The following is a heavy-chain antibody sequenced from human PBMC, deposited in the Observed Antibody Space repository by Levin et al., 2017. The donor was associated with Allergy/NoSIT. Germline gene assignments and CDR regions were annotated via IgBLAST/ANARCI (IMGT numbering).Heavy chain of an antibody. V-gene: IGHV2-5*02. CDR3: AHRRYGNTWYDY. J-gene: IGHJ4*02. D-gene: IGHD6-13*01. CDR2: IYWDDDK. Sequence: QTLSLTCTFSGFSLSTSGVGVGWIRQPPGKALEWLALIYWDDDKRYRPSLKSRLTITKDTSKNHVVLTMTNMDPVDTATYYCAHRRYGNTWYDYWGQGTLVTVSS. CDR1: GFSLSTSGVG.